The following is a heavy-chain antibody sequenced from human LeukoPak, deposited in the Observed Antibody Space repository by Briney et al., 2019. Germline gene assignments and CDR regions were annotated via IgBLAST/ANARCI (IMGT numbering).Heavy chain of an antibody. CDR3: ATYYYDSSGYPKFDY. Sequence: SETVSLTCTVSGGSISSYYWSWIRQPPGKGLEGMGCIYYSGSTNYHPSLKSRVTISLDPSKNQISLKLSSVTAADSAVYYCATYYYDSSGYPKFDYWRQGTLVTVSS. CDR2: IYYSGST. J-gene: IGHJ4*02. CDR1: GGSISSYY. D-gene: IGHD3-22*01. V-gene: IGHV4-59*01.